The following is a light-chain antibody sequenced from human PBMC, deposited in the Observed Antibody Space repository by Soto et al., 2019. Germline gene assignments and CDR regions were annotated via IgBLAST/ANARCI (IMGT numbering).Light chain of an antibody. CDR3: CSYAGSSTLRV. CDR1: SSDVGSYNL. V-gene: IGLV2-23*02. CDR2: EVS. Sequence: QSALTQPASVSGSPGQSITISCTGTSSDVGSYNLVSWYQQHPGKAPKLMIYEVSKRPSGVSNRFSGSKSGNTASLTISGLQAEDAADYYCCSYAGSSTLRVFGTGTKVTVL. J-gene: IGLJ1*01.